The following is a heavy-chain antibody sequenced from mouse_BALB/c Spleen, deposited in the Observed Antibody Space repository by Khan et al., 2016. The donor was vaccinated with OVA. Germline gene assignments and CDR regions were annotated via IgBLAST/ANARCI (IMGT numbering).Heavy chain of an antibody. V-gene: IGHV1S132*01. Sequence: VQLQESGAELVRPGASVKLSCKTSGYIFTSYWIHWVKQRSGQGLEWIARIYPGTGSTFYNEKYKDKATLTADKSSSTAYMQLFSLKSEDSAVYFWAREGYDGGWFAYWGQGSLVTVSA. D-gene: IGHD2-3*01. CDR1: GYIFTSYW. J-gene: IGHJ3*01. CDR2: IYPGTGST. CDR3: AREGYDGGWFAY.